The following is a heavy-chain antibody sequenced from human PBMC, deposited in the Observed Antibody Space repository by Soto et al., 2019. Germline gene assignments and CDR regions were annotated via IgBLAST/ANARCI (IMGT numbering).Heavy chain of an antibody. CDR2: INNRESI. Sequence: QVQLQQWGAGLLKPSETLSLKCAVYGGSFRGYYWSWIRQPPGKGLEWFGEINNRESINYNPTLKRRVTMSVDTSKNQFSLKLNSVTAADTAVFYCARGSRMRIPAASGRDYYYQGLDVWGQGTAVTVSS. V-gene: IGHV4-34*01. CDR1: GGSFRGYY. D-gene: IGHD2-15*01. CDR3: ARGSRMRIPAASGRDYYYQGLDV. J-gene: IGHJ6*02.